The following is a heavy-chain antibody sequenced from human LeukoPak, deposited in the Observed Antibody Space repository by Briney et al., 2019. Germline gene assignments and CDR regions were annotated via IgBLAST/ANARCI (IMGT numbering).Heavy chain of an antibody. Sequence: GGSLRLSCAASGFTFSSYAMSWVRQAPGKGLEWVSAISGSGGSTYYADSVKGRFTISRDNSKNTLYLQMNSLRAEDTAVYYCAGYGSRFRDFDDWGQGTLVTVSS. CDR2: ISGSGGST. D-gene: IGHD2-2*01. V-gene: IGHV3-23*01. CDR3: AGYGSRFRDFDD. CDR1: GFTFSSYA. J-gene: IGHJ4*02.